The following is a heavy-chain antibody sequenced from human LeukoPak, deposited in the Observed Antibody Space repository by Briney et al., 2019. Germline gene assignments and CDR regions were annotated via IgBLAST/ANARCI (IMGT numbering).Heavy chain of an antibody. CDR2: INHSGST. Sequence: PSETLSLTCAVYVGSFSGYYWSCIRQPPGKGLEWVGEINHSGSTNYNPSLKSRVTMSVDTSKNQFSLNMSSVTAADTAVYYCARTLYGYSYGYYFDYWGQGTLVTVSS. D-gene: IGHD5-18*01. CDR1: VGSFSGYY. CDR3: ARTLYGYSYGYYFDY. V-gene: IGHV4-34*01. J-gene: IGHJ4*02.